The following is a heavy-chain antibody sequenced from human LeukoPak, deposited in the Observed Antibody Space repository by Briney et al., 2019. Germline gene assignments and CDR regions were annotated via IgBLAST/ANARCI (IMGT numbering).Heavy chain of an antibody. CDR1: GGSISTYY. CDR2: INYSGTT. V-gene: IGHV4-59*08. D-gene: IGHD5-12*01. Sequence: SETLSLTCTVSGGSISTYYWSWIRQPPGKGLEWIGYINYSGTTNYNPSLKNRVTISLDTSKNQFSLNLSSVTAADTAVYYCARMGGYSGYATHWGQGTLVTVSS. CDR3: ARMGGYSGYATH. J-gene: IGHJ4*02.